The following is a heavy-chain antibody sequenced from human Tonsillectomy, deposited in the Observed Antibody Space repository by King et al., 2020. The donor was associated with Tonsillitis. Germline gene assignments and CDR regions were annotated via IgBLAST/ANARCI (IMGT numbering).Heavy chain of an antibody. V-gene: IGHV3-23*04. CDR2: ISGSGSST. J-gene: IGHJ4*02. CDR1: GFTFSSYA. CDR3: AKDTTRARIAAATDH. Sequence: VQLVESGGGLVQPGGSLRLSCAASGFTFSSYAMSWVRQAPGKGLEWVSAISGSGSSTYYTDSVKGRFTISRDNPKNTLYLQMNSLGAEDTAIYYCAKDTTRARIAAATDHRGQGTLVTVSS. D-gene: IGHD6-13*01.